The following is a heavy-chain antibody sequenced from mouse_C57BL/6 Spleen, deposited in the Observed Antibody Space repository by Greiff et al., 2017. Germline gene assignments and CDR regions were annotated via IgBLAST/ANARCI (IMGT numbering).Heavy chain of an antibody. V-gene: IGHV1-55*01. CDR3: AREIYYDYGWFAY. Sequence: QVQLKQPGAELVKPGASVKMSCKASGYTFTSYWITWVKQRPGQGLEWIGDIYPGSGSTNYNEKFKSKATLTVDTSSSTAYMQLSSLTSEDSAVYYCAREIYYDYGWFAYWGQGTLVTVSA. D-gene: IGHD2-4*01. J-gene: IGHJ3*01. CDR1: GYTFTSYW. CDR2: IYPGSGST.